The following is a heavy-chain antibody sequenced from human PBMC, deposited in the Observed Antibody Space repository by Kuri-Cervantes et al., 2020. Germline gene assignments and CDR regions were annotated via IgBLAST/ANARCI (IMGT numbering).Heavy chain of an antibody. CDR3: ARGRYYDSVSGGSYRGFDS. CDR2: INQDGSEK. J-gene: IGHJ4*02. Sequence: GGSLRLFCAASGFTFSRFWMSWVRQAPGKGLEWVSNINQDGSEKWYEDSAKGRFTISRDNAVNSLYLQMNSLRVEDTAVYYCARGRYYDSVSGGSYRGFDSWGQGTLVTVSS. CDR1: GFTFSRFW. V-gene: IGHV3-7*01. D-gene: IGHD3-16*01.